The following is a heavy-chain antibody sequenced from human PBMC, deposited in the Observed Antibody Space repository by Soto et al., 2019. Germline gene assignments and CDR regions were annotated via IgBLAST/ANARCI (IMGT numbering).Heavy chain of an antibody. J-gene: IGHJ6*03. CDR2: ISNSGYNR. V-gene: IGHV3-23*01. CDR1: GFTFSSYV. CDR3: ARRGRTLPHYSEYMDV. Sequence: EVQLLEYGGGLVQPGGSLRLSCAASGFTFSSYVMSWVRQAPGKGLEWVSSISNSGYNRYYAESVKGRVTISRDNSNNTLYLQMNSLRAEDTALYYCARRGRTLPHYSEYMDVWGKGTTVTVSS.